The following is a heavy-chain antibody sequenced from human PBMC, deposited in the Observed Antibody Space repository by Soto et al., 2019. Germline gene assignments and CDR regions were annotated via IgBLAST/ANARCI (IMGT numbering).Heavy chain of an antibody. CDR3: ATSNGGTYYYYYGMDV. J-gene: IGHJ6*02. V-gene: IGHV3-30*03. CDR1: GFTFSSYG. CDR2: ISYDGSNK. D-gene: IGHD1-26*01. Sequence: QVQLVESGGGVVQPGRSLRLSCAASGFTFSSYGMRWVRQAPGKGLEWVAVISYDGSNKYYADSVKGRFTISRDNSKNTLYLQMNSLRAEDTAVYYCATSNGGTYYYYYGMDVWGQGTTVTVSS.